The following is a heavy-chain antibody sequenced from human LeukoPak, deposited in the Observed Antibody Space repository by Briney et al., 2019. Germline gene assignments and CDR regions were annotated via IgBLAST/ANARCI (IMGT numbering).Heavy chain of an antibody. Sequence: SETLSLTCTVSGGSISSSSSHYWAWIRQPPGKGLEWIGTMSNSGSTYYNPSLKSRVTISGNTSKNQFSLKLSSMTAADTAVFYCARRSQTAAGRGIDYWGQGTLVTVSS. CDR1: GGSISSSSSHY. D-gene: IGHD6-13*01. V-gene: IGHV4-39*01. CDR3: ARRSQTAAGRGIDY. J-gene: IGHJ4*02. CDR2: MSNSGST.